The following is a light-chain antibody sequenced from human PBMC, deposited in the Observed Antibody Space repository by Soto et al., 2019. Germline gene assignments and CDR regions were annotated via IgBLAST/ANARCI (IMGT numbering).Light chain of an antibody. Sequence: QSALTQPRSVSGSPGQSVTISCTGSSSDVGGYSHVSWFQQHPGKAPTLMIYDVTKRPSGVPDRFSGSKSGNTASLTISGLQAEDESDYYCCSFAGTSTIFGGGTKLTVL. CDR3: CSFAGTSTI. J-gene: IGLJ2*01. CDR2: DVT. V-gene: IGLV2-11*01. CDR1: SSDVGGYSH.